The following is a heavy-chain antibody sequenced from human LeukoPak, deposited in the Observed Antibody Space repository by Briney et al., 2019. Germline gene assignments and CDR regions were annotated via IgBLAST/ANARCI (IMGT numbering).Heavy chain of an antibody. CDR2: ILYGGST. J-gene: IGHJ4*02. V-gene: IGHV4-39*01. D-gene: IGHD3-10*01. CDR3: ARRIEGSGFD. Sequence: SETLSLTCTVSNGSISGYYWGWIRQPPGKELEWIGNILYGGSTYYNPSLKSRVTISVDTSKNQFSLKLSSVTAADTAVYYCARRIEGSGFDWGQGTLVTVSS. CDR1: NGSISGYY.